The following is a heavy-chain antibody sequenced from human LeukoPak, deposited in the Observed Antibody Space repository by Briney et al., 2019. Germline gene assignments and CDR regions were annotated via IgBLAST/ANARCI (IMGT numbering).Heavy chain of an antibody. D-gene: IGHD3-10*01. V-gene: IGHV3-74*01. CDR2: INSDGSST. Sequence: PGGSLRLSCAASGFTFSSYWMHWVRQVPGKGLVWVSRINSDGSSTSYADSVKGRFTISRDNAKNSLYLQMNSLRAEDTALYYYAKDWGKLIAMVRGRQGYFDYWGHGTLVTVSS. J-gene: IGHJ4*01. CDR3: AKDWGKLIAMVRGRQGYFDY. CDR1: GFTFSSYW.